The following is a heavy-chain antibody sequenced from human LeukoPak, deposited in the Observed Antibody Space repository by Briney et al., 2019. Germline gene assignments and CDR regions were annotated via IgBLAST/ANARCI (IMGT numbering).Heavy chain of an antibody. CDR3: AKDTPSVL. CDR1: GFTFSSYG. CDR2: ISYDGSNK. V-gene: IGHV3-30*18. Sequence: GGSLRPSCAAPGFTFSSYGMHWVRQAPGKGLEWVAVISYDGSNKYYADSVKGRFTISRDNSKNTLYLQMNSLRAEDTAVYYCAKDTPSVLWGQGTLVTVSS. J-gene: IGHJ4*02.